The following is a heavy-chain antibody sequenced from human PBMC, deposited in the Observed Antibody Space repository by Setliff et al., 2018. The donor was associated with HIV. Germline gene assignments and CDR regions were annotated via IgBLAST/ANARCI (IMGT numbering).Heavy chain of an antibody. CDR2: IQHDENNK. Sequence: GGSLRLSCAVSGFTVTNTWMSWARQAPGKGLEWVAFIQHDENNKYYAGSVKGRFTISRDTSKNTLYLQMNSLTTDDTAIYYCSKGPLNTYGWDYWGQGTVVTVSS. V-gene: IGHV3-30*02. CDR1: GFTVTNTW. CDR3: SKGPLNTYGWDY. D-gene: IGHD3-10*01. J-gene: IGHJ4*02.